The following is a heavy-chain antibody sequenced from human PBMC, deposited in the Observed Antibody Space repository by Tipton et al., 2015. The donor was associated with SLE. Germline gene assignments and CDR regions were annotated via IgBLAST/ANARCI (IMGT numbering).Heavy chain of an antibody. CDR2: IYYSGIT. Sequence: QLVQSGAEVKPSETLSLTCTVSGGSISSHYWSWIRQPPGKGLEWIGCIYYSGITNCNPSLNSRVTLSVDMSKNQFSLKLSSVTAADTAVYYCASSVAWTPFNYCGQVTLVTVSS. J-gene: IGHJ4*02. CDR1: GGSISSHY. V-gene: IGHV4-59*11. D-gene: IGHD1-1*01. CDR3: ASSVAWTPFNY.